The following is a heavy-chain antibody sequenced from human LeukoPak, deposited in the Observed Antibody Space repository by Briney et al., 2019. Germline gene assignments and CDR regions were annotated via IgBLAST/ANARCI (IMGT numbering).Heavy chain of an antibody. Sequence: GGSLRLSCIASGFTFSNYGMSWVRQAPGKGLEWVSIISGSGDRTLHADPVKGRFTVSRDNSKNTVYLQMNSLRAEDTAVYYCAKDLRNIRTLVDLQMIWGQGTLVIVSS. J-gene: IGHJ3*02. CDR2: ISGSGDRT. CDR1: GFTFSNYG. CDR3: AKDLRNIRTLVDLQMI. V-gene: IGHV3-23*01. D-gene: IGHD2-8*02.